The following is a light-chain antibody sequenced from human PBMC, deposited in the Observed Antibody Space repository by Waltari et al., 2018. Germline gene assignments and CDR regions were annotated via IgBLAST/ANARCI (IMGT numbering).Light chain of an antibody. CDR2: GTS. Sequence: EIVLTQSPGTLSLSPEERATLSCRASQSVCTNYLAWYQQKPGQAHRLLIYGTSSRATGIPGRFSGSGYGTDFTLTSSRLEPEDFEVYYCQQFGSSPWTFGHGTKVEIK. CDR1: QSVCTNY. CDR3: QQFGSSPWT. J-gene: IGKJ1*01. V-gene: IGKV3-20*01.